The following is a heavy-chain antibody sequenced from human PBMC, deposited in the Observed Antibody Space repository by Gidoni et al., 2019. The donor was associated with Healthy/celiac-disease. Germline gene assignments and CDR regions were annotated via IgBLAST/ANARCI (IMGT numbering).Heavy chain of an antibody. D-gene: IGHD6-19*01. V-gene: IGHV3-30*18. Sequence: QVQLVESGGGVVQPGRSLRLPCAASGSTSSSSAVHWVRLAPGKGLEWVACISYDGSNKYYANSVKGRFASSRDNSKNTLYLQMNRLRAEDTAVYYCAKDADSSGWYTGSGDFDYWGQGTLVTVSS. J-gene: IGHJ4*02. CDR1: GSTSSSSA. CDR2: ISYDGSNK. CDR3: AKDADSSGWYTGSGDFDY.